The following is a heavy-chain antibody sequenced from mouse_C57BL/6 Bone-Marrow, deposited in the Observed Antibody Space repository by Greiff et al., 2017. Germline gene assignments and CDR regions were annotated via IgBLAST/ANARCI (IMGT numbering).Heavy chain of an antibody. J-gene: IGHJ2*01. CDR2: IYPTSGRT. D-gene: IGHD4-1*01. CDR1: GYTFTSYW. CDR3: ARSGPLGRSFDY. V-gene: IGHV1-55*01. Sequence: QVQLQQPGAELVKPGASVKMSCKASGYTFTSYWITWVKPRPGQGLEWIGDIYPTSGRTNYNEKFKSKAILTVDTSSNTAYMQLSSLTSEDSAVFYCARSGPLGRSFDYWGQGTTLTVSS.